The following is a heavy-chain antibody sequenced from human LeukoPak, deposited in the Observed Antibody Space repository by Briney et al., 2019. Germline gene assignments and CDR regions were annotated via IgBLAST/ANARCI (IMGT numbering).Heavy chain of an antibody. V-gene: IGHV4-34*01. CDR1: GGSFSGYY. Sequence: SETLPLTCAVYGGSFSGYYWSWIRQPPGKGLEWMGGISHSGSAHYNPSIKSRVNISIDKSTNHIYVQLISVTAADTAVYYCARHYPGLYYFDFWGQGTLVSVSS. CDR2: ISHSGSA. CDR3: ARHYPGLYYFDF. D-gene: IGHD1-26*01. J-gene: IGHJ4*02.